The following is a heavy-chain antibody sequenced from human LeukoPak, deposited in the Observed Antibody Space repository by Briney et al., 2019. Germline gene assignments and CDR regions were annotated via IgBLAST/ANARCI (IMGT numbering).Heavy chain of an antibody. Sequence: PSETLSLTCTVSGGSISSYYWSWIRQPPGKGLEWIGYIYYSGSTTYNPSLESRVTMSVDTSKNQFSLKLNSVTAADTAVYYCARLGIAAALFDYWGQGTLVTVSS. CDR3: ARLGIAAALFDY. CDR1: GGSISSYY. D-gene: IGHD6-13*01. V-gene: IGHV4-59*08. J-gene: IGHJ4*02. CDR2: IYYSGST.